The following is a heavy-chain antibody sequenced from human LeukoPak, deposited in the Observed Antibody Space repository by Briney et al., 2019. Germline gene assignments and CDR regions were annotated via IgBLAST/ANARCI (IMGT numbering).Heavy chain of an antibody. CDR1: GFTVSSNY. Sequence: GGSLRLSCAASGFTVSSNYMSWVRQAPGKGLEWVAITSNEGSKKYYADSVKGRFTISRDDSKNSLYLQMNSLRAEDTALYHCARDTWGMYDYWGQGTLVTVSS. CDR3: ARDTWGMYDY. D-gene: IGHD3-16*01. V-gene: IGHV3-30*03. CDR2: TSNEGSKK. J-gene: IGHJ4*02.